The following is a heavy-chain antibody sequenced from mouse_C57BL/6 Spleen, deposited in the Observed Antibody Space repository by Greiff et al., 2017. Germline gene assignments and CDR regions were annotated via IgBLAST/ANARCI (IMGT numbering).Heavy chain of an antibody. Sequence: DVKLVESGGGLVKPGGSLKLSCAASGFTFSSYTMSWVRQTPEKRLEWVATISGGGGNTYYPDSVKGRFTISRDNAKNTLYLQMSSLRSEDTALYYCARTGGSFDYWGQGTTLTVSS. J-gene: IGHJ2*01. CDR1: GFTFSSYT. V-gene: IGHV5-9*01. D-gene: IGHD4-1*01. CDR3: ARTGGSFDY. CDR2: ISGGGGNT.